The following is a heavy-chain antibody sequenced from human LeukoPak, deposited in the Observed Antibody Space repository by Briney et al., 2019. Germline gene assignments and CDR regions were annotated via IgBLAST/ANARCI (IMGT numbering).Heavy chain of an antibody. V-gene: IGHV5-51*01. CDR3: ARHREQQLDNWFDP. CDR1: GYRFSSYW. Sequence: GESLKISCKGFGYRFSSYWIGWVRQMPGKGLEWMGIICPDDSDTRYSPSFQGQVTISVDKSINTTYLQWSSLKASDTAMYYCARHREQQLDNWFDPWGQGTLVTVSS. J-gene: IGHJ5*02. D-gene: IGHD6-13*01. CDR2: ICPDDSDT.